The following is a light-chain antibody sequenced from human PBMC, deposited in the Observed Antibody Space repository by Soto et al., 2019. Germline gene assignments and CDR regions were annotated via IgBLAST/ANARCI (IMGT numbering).Light chain of an antibody. Sequence: EMVLTQSPATLSLSPGERVTLSCRASKSVSNSLVWYQQKAGQAPRLLLYGISYRATGVPARFSCSGSGTDFTLSISSLEPEDFAIYYCQQGSDWPPTYTFGQGTKLEIK. CDR1: KSVSNS. CDR3: QQGSDWPPTYT. CDR2: GIS. J-gene: IGKJ2*01. V-gene: IGKV3-11*01.